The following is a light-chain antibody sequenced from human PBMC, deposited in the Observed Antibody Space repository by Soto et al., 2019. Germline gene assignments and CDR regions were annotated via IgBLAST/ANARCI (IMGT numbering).Light chain of an antibody. V-gene: IGLV3-21*04. CDR2: YDS. CDR3: QVWDITTDHYV. J-gene: IGLJ1*01. CDR1: NFGSKR. Sequence: SYELTQPPSVSVAPEKTARLTCGGDNFGSKRVHWYRQKPGQAPVLVIYYDSDRPSGIPERFSGSNSGNTATLTINRVEAGDEADYYCQVWDITTDHYVFGTGTKLTVL.